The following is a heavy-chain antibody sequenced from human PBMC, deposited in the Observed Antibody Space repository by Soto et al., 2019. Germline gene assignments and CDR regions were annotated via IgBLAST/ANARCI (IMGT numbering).Heavy chain of an antibody. J-gene: IGHJ4*02. CDR1: GDSVSSNSAA. Sequence: KQSQTLSLTCAISGDSVSSNSAAWNWIRQSPSRGLEWLGRTYYRSKWYNDYAVSVKSRITINPDTSKNQFSLQLNSVTPEDTAVYYCARESADVSSGPLVRISGYDYWGQGTLVTVSS. CDR2: TYYRSKWYN. D-gene: IGHD6-19*01. CDR3: ARESADVSSGPLVRISGYDY. V-gene: IGHV6-1*01.